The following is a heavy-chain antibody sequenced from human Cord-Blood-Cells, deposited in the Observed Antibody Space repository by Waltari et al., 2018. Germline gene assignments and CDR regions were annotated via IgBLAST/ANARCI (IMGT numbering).Heavy chain of an antibody. CDR1: GGSISSSSYY. CDR2: IDYSGST. V-gene: IGHV4-39*01. Sequence: QLQLQESGPGLVKPSETLSLTCTVSGGSISSSSYYWGWIRQPPGKGLGWIGSIDYSGSTYYHPSLKSRVTISVDTAKNQFSLKLSSVTAADTAVYYCARSANDFWSGYYFDYWGQGTLVTVSS. D-gene: IGHD3-3*01. CDR3: ARSANDFWSGYYFDY. J-gene: IGHJ4*02.